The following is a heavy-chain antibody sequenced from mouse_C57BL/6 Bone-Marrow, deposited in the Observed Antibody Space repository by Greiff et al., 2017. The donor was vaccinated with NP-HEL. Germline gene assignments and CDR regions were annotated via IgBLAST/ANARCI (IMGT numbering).Heavy chain of an antibody. V-gene: IGHV5-6*01. CDR3: ARHPPAAQATIDY. CDR2: ISSGGGYT. Sequence: EVKLVESGGDLVKPGGSLKLSCAASGFTFSSYGMSWVRQTPDKRLEWVATISSGGGYTYYPDSVKGRFTISRDNAKNTLYLQMSSLQSEDTAMYYCARHPPAAQATIDYWGQGTTLTVSS. J-gene: IGHJ2*01. CDR1: GFTFSSYG. D-gene: IGHD3-2*02.